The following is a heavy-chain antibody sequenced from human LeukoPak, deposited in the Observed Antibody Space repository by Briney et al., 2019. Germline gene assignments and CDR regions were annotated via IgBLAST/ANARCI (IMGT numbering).Heavy chain of an antibody. CDR3: ATSGGPINWFDH. CDR2: INHSGRT. J-gene: IGHJ5*02. CDR1: GGSFSGYY. Sequence: KPSETLSLTCAVYGGSFSGYYWGWIRQPPGKGLQWIGEINHSGRTNYNPSLKSRVTISVDTSKNQFSLKLSSVTAADTAVYYCATSGGPINWFDHWGQGTLVTVSS. D-gene: IGHD2-15*01. V-gene: IGHV4-34*01.